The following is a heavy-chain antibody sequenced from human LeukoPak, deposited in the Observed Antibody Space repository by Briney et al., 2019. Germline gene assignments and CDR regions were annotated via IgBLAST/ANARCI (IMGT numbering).Heavy chain of an antibody. V-gene: IGHV3-30*18. J-gene: IGHJ6*03. CDR3: AKEGFVAAVAGTGNYYYYYYMDV. D-gene: IGHD6-19*01. CDR1: GFTFSSYG. CDR2: ISYDGSNK. Sequence: PGGSLRLSCAASGFTFSSYGMHWVRQAPGKGLEWVAVISYDGSNKYYADSVKGRFTISRDSSKNTLYLQMNSLRAEDTAVYYCAKEGFVAAVAGTGNYYYYYYMDVWGKGTTVTVSS.